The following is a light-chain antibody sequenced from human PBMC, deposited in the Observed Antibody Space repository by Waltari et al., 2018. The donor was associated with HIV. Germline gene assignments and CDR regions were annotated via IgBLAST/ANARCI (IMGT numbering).Light chain of an antibody. Sequence: QSALTQPASVSGSPGQSITISCAGTTSDIGIFDSVSRYQQHPGRAPQLMIFGVYSRPSGVSSRFSGSKSGNTASLTISGLQAEDEANYYCCSYTAIHTLIFGGGTKLTVL. CDR2: GVY. CDR1: TSDIGIFDS. V-gene: IGLV2-14*01. CDR3: CSYTAIHTLI. J-gene: IGLJ2*01.